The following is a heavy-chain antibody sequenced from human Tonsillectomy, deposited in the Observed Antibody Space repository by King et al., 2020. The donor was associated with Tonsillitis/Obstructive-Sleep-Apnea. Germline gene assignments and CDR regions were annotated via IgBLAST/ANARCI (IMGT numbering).Heavy chain of an antibody. D-gene: IGHD3-3*01. J-gene: IGHJ4*02. V-gene: IGHV3-21*01. Sequence: VQLVQSGGGLVKPGGSLRLSCAASGFNLSSYSKNWVRQAPGKGMEWVSSISNSSSYIYYADSVKGRFTISRDNAKNSLYLQMNSLRVEDTAVYYWARDYDFWSGYYLFWGQGTLVTVSS. CDR2: ISNSSSYI. CDR3: ARDYDFWSGYYLF. CDR1: GFNLSSYS.